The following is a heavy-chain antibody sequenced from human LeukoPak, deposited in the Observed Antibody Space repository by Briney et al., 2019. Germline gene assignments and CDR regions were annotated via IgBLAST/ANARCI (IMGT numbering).Heavy chain of an antibody. CDR1: GGSISSSSAY. D-gene: IGHD5-18*01. V-gene: IGHV4-39*01. Sequence: ETPCLSCTVSGGSISSSSAYWGWIRQPPGKGLEWIGSIYYSKNTYYNPSLKSRVTISADTSKNQFSLTLGSVSATDTAVYYCVSPRGFSYGYFVNWGQGTLVTVSS. J-gene: IGHJ4*02. CDR2: IYYSKNT. CDR3: VSPRGFSYGYFVN.